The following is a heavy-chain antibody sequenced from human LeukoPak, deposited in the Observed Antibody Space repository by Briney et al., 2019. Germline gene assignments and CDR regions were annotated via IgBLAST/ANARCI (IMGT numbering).Heavy chain of an antibody. CDR1: GFTFSSYA. D-gene: IGHD5-12*01. Sequence: GGSLRLSCAASGFTFSSYAMSWVRQAPGKGLEWVSAISGSGGSTSYADSVKGRCTISRDNSKNTLYLQMNSLRAEATAVCYCAKDLVATNYWGQGTLVTVSS. CDR3: AKDLVATNY. V-gene: IGHV3-23*01. CDR2: ISGSGGST. J-gene: IGHJ4*02.